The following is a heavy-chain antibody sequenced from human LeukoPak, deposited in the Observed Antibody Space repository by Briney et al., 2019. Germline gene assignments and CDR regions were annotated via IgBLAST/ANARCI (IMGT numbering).Heavy chain of an antibody. CDR1: GGSFSGYY. V-gene: IGHV4-34*01. D-gene: IGHD6-19*01. CDR3: ARGPNSSGWYPSPYKN. CDR2: INHSGST. Sequence: SSETLSLTCAVYGGSFSGYYWSWIRQPPGKGLEWIGEINHSGSTNYHPSLKSRVPISVDTSKNQFSLKLSSVTAADTAVYYCARGPNSSGWYPSPYKNWGQGTTVTVSS. J-gene: IGHJ6*02.